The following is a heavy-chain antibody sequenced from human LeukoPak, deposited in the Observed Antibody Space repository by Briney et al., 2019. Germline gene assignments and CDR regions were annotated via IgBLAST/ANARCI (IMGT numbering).Heavy chain of an antibody. J-gene: IGHJ4*02. V-gene: IGHV3-23*01. D-gene: IGHD2-15*01. Sequence: GGSLRLSCAASGFTFSSSAMSWVRQAPGKGLEWVSAISNNGGYTYYADSVQGRFTISRDNSKSTLCLQMNSLRAEDTAVYYCAKQLEYCSDGSCYFPYWGQGTLVTVSS. CDR1: GFTFSSSA. CDR2: ISNNGGYT. CDR3: AKQLEYCSDGSCYFPY.